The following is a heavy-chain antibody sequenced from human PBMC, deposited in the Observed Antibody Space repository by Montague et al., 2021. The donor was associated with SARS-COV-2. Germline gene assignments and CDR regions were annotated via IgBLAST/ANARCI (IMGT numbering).Heavy chain of an antibody. CDR2: IYYSGST. CDR3: AREVRYYYDSSGPGAVDI. Sequence: SETLSLTCTVSGGSISSYYWSWIRQPPGKGLEWIGYIYYSGSTNYNPSLKSRVTISVDTSKNQFSLKLSSVTAADTAVYYCAREVRYYYDSSGPGAVDIWGQGTMVTVSS. V-gene: IGHV4-59*01. J-gene: IGHJ3*02. D-gene: IGHD3-22*01. CDR1: GGSISSYY.